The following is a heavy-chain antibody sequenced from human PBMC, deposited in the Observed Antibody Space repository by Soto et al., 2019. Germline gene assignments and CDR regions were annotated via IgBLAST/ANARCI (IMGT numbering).Heavy chain of an antibody. D-gene: IGHD3-16*01. Sequence: QITLKESGPPLVRPTQTLTLTCTFSGFSLSTTGVGVGWIRQPPGKALEWLELIYWDVDKRYSPSLKSRLTITKDTAKNEVILTMTNMDPVDTATYYCAQRLRDYCLGRERANYFDPGGQGTLVTVSS. CDR3: AQRLRDYCLGRERANYFDP. J-gene: IGHJ5*02. V-gene: IGHV2-5*02. CDR2: IYWDVDK. CDR1: GFSLSTTGVG.